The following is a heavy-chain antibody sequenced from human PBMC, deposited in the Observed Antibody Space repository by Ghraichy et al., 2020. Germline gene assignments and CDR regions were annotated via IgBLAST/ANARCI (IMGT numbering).Heavy chain of an antibody. J-gene: IGHJ4*02. CDR3: VTSRWYGIYPDY. Sequence: ESLNISCAVYGVSFTDYYWTWIRQSTGKGLEWIWEYNNVGGIKYNPSLSGRVSISLDTSRREVSLKVSPVSAADTAVYYCVTSRWYGIYPDYWGQGTLVTVSS. CDR2: YNNVGGI. V-gene: IGHV4-34*01. D-gene: IGHD6-13*01. CDR1: GVSFTDYY.